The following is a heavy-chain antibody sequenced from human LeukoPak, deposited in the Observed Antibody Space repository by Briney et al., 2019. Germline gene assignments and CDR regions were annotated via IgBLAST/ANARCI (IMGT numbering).Heavy chain of an antibody. CDR1: GYTFTTYG. D-gene: IGHD6-19*01. CDR3: ARAHSSGWYYEGGYDY. V-gene: IGHV1-18*01. J-gene: IGHJ4*02. Sequence: VASVKVSCKASGYTFTTYGISWVRQAPGHGLEWMGWISAYNGNTNYAQKLQGRVTMTTDTSTSTAYMELRSVRSDDTAVYYCARAHSSGWYYEGGYDYWGQGTLVTVSS. CDR2: ISAYNGNT.